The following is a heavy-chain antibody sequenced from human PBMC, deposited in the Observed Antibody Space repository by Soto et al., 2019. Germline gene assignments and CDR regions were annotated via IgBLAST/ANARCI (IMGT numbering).Heavy chain of an antibody. CDR3: ARDLNYHGSGSYYGVP. CDR2: ISSSSSTI. V-gene: IGHV3-48*01. Sequence: GGSLRLSCAASGFTFSTYSMNWVRQAPGKGLEWVSYISSSSSTIYYADSVKGRFTISRDNAKNSLYLQMNSLRAEDTAVYYCARDLNYHGSGSYYGVPSGQGTLVTVSS. J-gene: IGHJ5*02. D-gene: IGHD3-10*01. CDR1: GFTFSTYS.